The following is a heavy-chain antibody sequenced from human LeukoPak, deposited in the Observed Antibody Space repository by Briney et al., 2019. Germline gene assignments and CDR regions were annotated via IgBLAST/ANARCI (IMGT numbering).Heavy chain of an antibody. CDR2: INPNSGGT. CDR3: TRTNPQLGRRDFFDL. Sequence: ASVKVSCKTSGYTFADYFIHWVRQAPGQGLEWMGWINPNSGGTNYAQKFQGRVTMTRDTSISTAYMELSRLRSDDTAVYYCTRTNPQLGRRDFFDLWGQGTLVIVSS. D-gene: IGHD6-6*01. V-gene: IGHV1-2*02. J-gene: IGHJ4*02. CDR1: GYTFADYF.